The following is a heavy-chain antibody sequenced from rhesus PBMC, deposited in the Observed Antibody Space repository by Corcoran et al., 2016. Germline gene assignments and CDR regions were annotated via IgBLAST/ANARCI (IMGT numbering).Heavy chain of an antibody. D-gene: IGHD4-11*01. CDR3: ARHEGTTLDY. V-gene: IGHV4-122*01. CDR1: GGSISRSYYY. CDR2: IFYGGST. Sequence: QVQLQESGPGLVKPSETLSLTCAVSGGSISRSYYYWSWIRQAPGKGLEWIGYIFYGGSTSSNPSLTSRGTIARDTSKNQFSLYLNSVTAADTAVYYCARHEGTTLDYWGRGVLVTVSS. J-gene: IGHJ4*01.